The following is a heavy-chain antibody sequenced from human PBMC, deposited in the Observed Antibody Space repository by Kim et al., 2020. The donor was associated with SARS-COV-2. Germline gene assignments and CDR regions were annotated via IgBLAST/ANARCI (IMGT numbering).Heavy chain of an antibody. CDR3: GRDSGSSSIRYYFDY. CDR2: MQYRGNT. D-gene: IGHD1-26*01. V-gene: IGHV4-38-2*02. J-gene: IGHJ4*01. Sequence: SETLSLTCAVSGYSITSGYFWGWIRQAPGKGLEWIGSMQYRGNTYYNPSLKSRVTILIDTSKNQFSLKLRSVTAADTAVYYCGRDSGSSSIRYYFDYWG. CDR1: GYSITSGYF.